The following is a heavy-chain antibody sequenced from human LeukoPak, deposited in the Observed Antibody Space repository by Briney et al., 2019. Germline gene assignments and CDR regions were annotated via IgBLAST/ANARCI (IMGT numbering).Heavy chain of an antibody. CDR2: INAGNGNT. Sequence: ASVKVSCKASGYTFTSYAMHWVRQAPGQRLEWMGWINAGNGNTKYSQKFQGRVTITGDTSASTAYMELSSLRSEDTAVYYCARETRGSPTYYYYDMDVWGQGTTVTVSS. V-gene: IGHV1-3*01. J-gene: IGHJ6*02. CDR1: GYTFTSYA. D-gene: IGHD1-26*01. CDR3: ARETRGSPTYYYYDMDV.